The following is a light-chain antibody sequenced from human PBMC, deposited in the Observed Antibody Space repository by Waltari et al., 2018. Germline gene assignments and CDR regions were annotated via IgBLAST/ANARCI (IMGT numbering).Light chain of an antibody. CDR1: HSFLYSSNNKNN. CDR3: QQYYSTPLT. J-gene: IGKJ3*01. Sequence: DIVMTQSPASLCVCLTERSTINCKSSHSFLYSSNNKNNLACYQQKPGQPPKLLIYWASTRESGVPDRFSGSGSGTDFTLTISSLQAEDVAVYYCQQYYSTPLTFGPGTKVDIK. CDR2: WAS. V-gene: IGKV4-1*01.